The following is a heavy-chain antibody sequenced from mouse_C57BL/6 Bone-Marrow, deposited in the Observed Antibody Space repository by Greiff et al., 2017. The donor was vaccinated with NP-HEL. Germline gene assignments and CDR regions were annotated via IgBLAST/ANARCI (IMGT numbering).Heavy chain of an antibody. CDR3: ARPALYIYYDYDEAMDY. J-gene: IGHJ4*01. CDR1: GFYIKNNY. Sequence: EVKLVESVAELVRPGASVKLSCTASGFYIKNNYMHWVKQRPEQGLEWIGRIDPANGNTKYAPKFQGKATITADTSSNTAYLQLSSLTSEDTAIYYCARPALYIYYDYDEAMDYWGQGTSVTVSS. V-gene: IGHV14-3*01. CDR2: IDPANGNT. D-gene: IGHD2-4*01.